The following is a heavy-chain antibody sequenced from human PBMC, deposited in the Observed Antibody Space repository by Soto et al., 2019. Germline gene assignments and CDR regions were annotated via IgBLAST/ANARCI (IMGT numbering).Heavy chain of an antibody. V-gene: IGHV1-8*01. D-gene: IGHD2-2*01. CDR1: GYTFTSYD. CDR3: GRNLGKPAAIGYYYMDV. CDR2: MNPNSGNT. J-gene: IGHJ6*03. Sequence: ASVKVSCKASGYTFTSYDINWVRQATGQGLEWMGWMNPNSGNTGYAQKYQGRVTMTRNTSISTAYMELSSLRYEDTAVYYCGRNLGKPAAIGYYYMDVWGKGTTVTVSS.